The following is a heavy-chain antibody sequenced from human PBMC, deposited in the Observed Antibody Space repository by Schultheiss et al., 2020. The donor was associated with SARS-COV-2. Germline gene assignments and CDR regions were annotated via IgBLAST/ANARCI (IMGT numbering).Heavy chain of an antibody. CDR3: ARSMAGSWYYFDY. CDR2: ISGSGGFT. J-gene: IGHJ4*02. V-gene: IGHV3-23*01. Sequence: GGSLRLSCAASGFTFSSYAMSWVRQAPGKGLEWVSSISGSGGFTYYADSVKGRFTISRDNSKNTLYLQMNSLRAEDTAVYYCARSMAGSWYYFDYWGQGTLVTVSS. D-gene: IGHD6-13*01. CDR1: GFTFSSYA.